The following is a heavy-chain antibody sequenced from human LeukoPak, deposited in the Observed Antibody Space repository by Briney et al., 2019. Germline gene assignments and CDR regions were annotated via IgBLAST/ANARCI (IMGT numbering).Heavy chain of an antibody. J-gene: IGHJ4*02. CDR2: IYYSGST. CDR1: GGSISSSSYY. V-gene: IGHV4-39*01. D-gene: IGHD2-15*01. Sequence: SETLSLTCTVSGGSISSSSYYWGWIRQPPGKGLEWIGSIYYSGSTYYNPSLKSRVTISVDTSKNQFSLKLSSVTAADTAVYYCALIVAELFDYWGQGTLVTVSS. CDR3: ALIVAELFDY.